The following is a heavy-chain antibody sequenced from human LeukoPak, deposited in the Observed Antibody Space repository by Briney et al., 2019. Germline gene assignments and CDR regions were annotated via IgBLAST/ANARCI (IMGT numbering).Heavy chain of an antibody. Sequence: SETLSLTCTVSGGSISSGDYYWSWIRQPPGKGLEWIGYIYYSGSTNYNPSLKSRVTISVDTSKNQFSLKLSSVTAADTAVYYCARDLSGDQGDIWGQGTMVTVSS. CDR1: GGSISSGDYY. CDR2: IYYSGST. CDR3: ARDLSGDQGDI. D-gene: IGHD7-27*01. V-gene: IGHV4-61*08. J-gene: IGHJ3*02.